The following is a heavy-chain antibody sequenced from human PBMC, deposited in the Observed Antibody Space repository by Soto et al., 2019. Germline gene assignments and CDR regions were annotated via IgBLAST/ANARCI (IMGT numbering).Heavy chain of an antibody. J-gene: IGHJ4*02. D-gene: IGHD2-15*01. Sequence: GGSLRLSCAASGFTFSSYAMSWVRQAPGKGLEWVSAISGSGGSTYYADSVKGRFTISRDNSKNTLYLQMNSLRAEDTAVYYCAKDLRGYCSGGSCLPLDYWGQGTLVTVSS. CDR2: ISGSGGST. V-gene: IGHV3-23*01. CDR3: AKDLRGYCSGGSCLPLDY. CDR1: GFTFSSYA.